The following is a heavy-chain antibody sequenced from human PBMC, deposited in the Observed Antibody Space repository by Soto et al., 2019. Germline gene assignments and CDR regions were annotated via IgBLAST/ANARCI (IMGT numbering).Heavy chain of an antibody. CDR2: MNPNSGNT. CDR1: GYTFTSYD. V-gene: IGHV1-8*01. Sequence: QVQLVQSGAEVKKPGASVKVSCKASGYTFTSYDINWVRQATGQGLEWMGWMNPNSGNTGYAQQSQGRVTMPRNTSISTAYMELSSLRSEDPAVYYCARTLYSHNVDYWGQGTLVTVSS. CDR3: ARTLYSHNVDY. D-gene: IGHD4-4*01. J-gene: IGHJ4*02.